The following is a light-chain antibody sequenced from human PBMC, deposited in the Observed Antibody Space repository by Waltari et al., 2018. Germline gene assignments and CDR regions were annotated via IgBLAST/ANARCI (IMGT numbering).Light chain of an antibody. CDR1: QSLLHSNGYNY. CDR3: MHSLQTPWT. J-gene: IGKJ1*01. V-gene: IGKV2-28*01. CDR2: LGS. Sequence: DIVMTQSPLSLPVTRGEPASISCKSSQSLLHSNGYNYLGWYLQKPGQSPQLLIYLGSNRASGVPDRFSGSGSGTDFTLKISRLEAEDVGVYFCMHSLQTPWTFGQGTRVEIK.